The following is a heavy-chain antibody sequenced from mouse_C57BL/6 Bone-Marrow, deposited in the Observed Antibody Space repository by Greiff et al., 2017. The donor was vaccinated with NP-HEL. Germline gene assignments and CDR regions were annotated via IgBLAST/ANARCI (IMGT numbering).Heavy chain of an antibody. J-gene: IGHJ3*01. CDR1: GFSLTSYG. CDR3: AKNAAYDYDGGAWFAY. D-gene: IGHD2-4*01. Sequence: VQLQQSGPGLVQPSQSLSITCTVSGFSLTSYGVHWVRQSPGKGREWLGVIWRGGSTDYNAAFMSRLSITKDNSKSQVFFKMNSLQADDTAIYYCAKNAAYDYDGGAWFAYWGQGTLVTVSA. V-gene: IGHV2-5*01. CDR2: IWRGGST.